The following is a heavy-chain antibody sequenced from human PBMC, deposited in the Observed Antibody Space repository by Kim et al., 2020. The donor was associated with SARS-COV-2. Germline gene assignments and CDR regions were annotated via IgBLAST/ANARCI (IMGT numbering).Heavy chain of an antibody. V-gene: IGHV4-34*01. CDR3: ARVSADADDFDY. CDR2: INHSGST. Sequence: SETLSLTCAVYGGSFSGYYWSWIRQPPGKGLEWIGEINHSGSTNYNPSLKSRVTISVDTSKNQFSLKLSSVTAADTAVYYCARVSADADDFDYWGQGTLVTVSS. CDR1: GGSFSGYY. J-gene: IGHJ4*02.